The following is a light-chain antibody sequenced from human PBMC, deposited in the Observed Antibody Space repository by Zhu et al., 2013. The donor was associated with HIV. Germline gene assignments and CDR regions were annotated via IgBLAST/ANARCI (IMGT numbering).Light chain of an antibody. CDR3: QQYGSSPLT. V-gene: IGKV3-20*01. CDR1: QPVPNNY. Sequence: EIVLTQSPDTLSLSPGERGTLSCRASQPVPNNYLSWYQQKPGQPPRLLMYETSTRAAGIPARFSGSGSVRDFTLTITGLEPEDFAVYYCQQYGSSPLTFGG. CDR2: ETS. J-gene: IGKJ4*01.